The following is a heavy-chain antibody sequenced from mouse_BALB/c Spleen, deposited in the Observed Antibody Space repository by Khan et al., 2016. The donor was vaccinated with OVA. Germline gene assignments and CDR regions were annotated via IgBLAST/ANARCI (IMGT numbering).Heavy chain of an antibody. D-gene: IGHD2-14*01. CDR2: INPRSDYT. V-gene: IGHV1-4*01. CDR1: GYTFTSHT. Sequence: QVQLKESGAERARPGASVKMSCKASGYTFTSHTMHWVKQRPGQGLEWIGYINPRSDYTQYNQKFNDKATLTADISSSTAYMQLSSLTSEDSAVYYCARRTTEYALDYWGQGTSVTVSS. J-gene: IGHJ4*01. CDR3: ARRTTEYALDY.